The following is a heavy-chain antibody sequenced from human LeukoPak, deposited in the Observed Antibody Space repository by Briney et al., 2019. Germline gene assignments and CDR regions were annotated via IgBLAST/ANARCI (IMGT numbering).Heavy chain of an antibody. J-gene: IGHJ6*02. CDR2: IIPIFGTA. CDR1: GGTFSSYA. V-gene: IGHV1-69*13. D-gene: IGHD2-15*01. Sequence: ASVKVSCTASGGTFSSYAISWVRQAPGQGLEWMGGIIPIFGTANYAQKSQGRVTITADESTSTAYMKLSSLRSEDTAVYYCAIQYCSGGSCYSDYYYGMDVWGQGTTVTVSS. CDR3: AIQYCSGGSCYSDYYYGMDV.